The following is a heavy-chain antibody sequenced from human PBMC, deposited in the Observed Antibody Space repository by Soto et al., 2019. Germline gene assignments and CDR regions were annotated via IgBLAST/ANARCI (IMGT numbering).Heavy chain of an antibody. Sequence: GGSLRLSCAASGFTFSDYAMHWVRQAPGKGLEWVAVVSHDGRNTHYADSVKGRFTISRDNSKSTLYLQMNSLRAEDTALYYCAKGRSYYYYYGVDVWGQGTKVTVSS. V-gene: IGHV3-30*18. CDR1: GFTFSDYA. J-gene: IGHJ6*02. CDR3: AKGRSYYYYYGVDV. CDR2: VSHDGRNT.